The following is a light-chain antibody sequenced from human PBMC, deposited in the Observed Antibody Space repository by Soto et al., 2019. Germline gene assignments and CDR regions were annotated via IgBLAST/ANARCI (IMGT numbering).Light chain of an antibody. CDR1: QGISSY. V-gene: IGKV1-8*01. Sequence: AIRMTQSPSSFSASTGDRVTITCRASQGISSYLAWYQQKPGKAPKLLIYAASTLQSGVPSRFSGSGSGTDFTLTISCLQSEDFATYYCQQYYSYPLWTF. CDR3: QQYYSYPLWT. J-gene: IGKJ1*01. CDR2: AAS.